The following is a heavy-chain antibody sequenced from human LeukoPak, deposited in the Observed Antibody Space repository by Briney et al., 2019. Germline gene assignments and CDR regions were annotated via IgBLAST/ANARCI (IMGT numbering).Heavy chain of an antibody. D-gene: IGHD2-15*01. Sequence: GGSLRLSCAASGFTFSNYAMSWVRQAPGKGLEWVSTIGGGGAGTYYAVSVKGRFTISRDNSKNTLYLQMNSLRAENTAVYYCAKEGCSSGSCLTGSDFWGQGTLVTVSS. CDR3: AKEGCSSGSCLTGSDF. V-gene: IGHV3-23*01. CDR1: GFTFSNYA. J-gene: IGHJ4*02. CDR2: IGGGGAGT.